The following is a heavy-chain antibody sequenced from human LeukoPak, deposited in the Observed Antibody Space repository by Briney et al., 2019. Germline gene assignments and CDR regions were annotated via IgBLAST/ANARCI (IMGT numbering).Heavy chain of an antibody. CDR3: AVAVVGGHDY. Sequence: GGSLRLSCAASGFTFSSCAMSWVRQAPGKGLVWVSAISGSGGSTYYADSVKGRFTISRDNSKNTLYLQMNSLRAEDTAVYYCAVAVVGGHDYWGQGTLVTVSS. D-gene: IGHD6-19*01. J-gene: IGHJ4*02. CDR1: GFTFSSCA. V-gene: IGHV3-23*01. CDR2: ISGSGGST.